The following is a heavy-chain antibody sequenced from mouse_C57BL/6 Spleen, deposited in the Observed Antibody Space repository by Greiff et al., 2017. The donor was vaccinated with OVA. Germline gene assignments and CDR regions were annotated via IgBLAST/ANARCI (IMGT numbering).Heavy chain of an antibody. D-gene: IGHD1-1*01. J-gene: IGHJ3*01. CDR2: INPNNGGT. Sequence: VQLQQSGPELVKPGASVKISCKASGYTFTDYYMNWVKQSHGKSLEWIGDINPNNGGTSYNQKFKGKATLTVDKSSSTAYMELRSLTSEDSAVYYCERETLRACFAYWGQGTIVTVSA. CDR3: ERETLRACFAY. CDR1: GYTFTDYY. V-gene: IGHV1-26*01.